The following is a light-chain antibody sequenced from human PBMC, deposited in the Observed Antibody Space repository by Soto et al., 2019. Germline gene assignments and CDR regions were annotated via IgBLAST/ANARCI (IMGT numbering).Light chain of an antibody. CDR2: KTS. J-gene: IGKJ5*01. CDR3: QQVNSFPST. V-gene: IGKV1-12*01. CDR1: QGISSW. Sequence: DIQMTQSPSSVSASVGDRVTISCRASQGISSWLAWYQQKPGKAPKLLIYKTSTLQTGVPSRFSGGGSGTDFTLTLSSLQPEDFATYYCQQVNSFPSTFGQGTRLEL.